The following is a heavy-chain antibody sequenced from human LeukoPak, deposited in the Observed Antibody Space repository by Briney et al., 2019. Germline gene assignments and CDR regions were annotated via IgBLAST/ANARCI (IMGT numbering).Heavy chain of an antibody. CDR1: AGSMIKYC. V-gene: IGHV4-59*08. CDR2: ICDSGRS. D-gene: IGHD6-19*01. CDR3: ARGYTDGWLIGY. Sequence: SETLSLTCNVSAGSMIKYCWTWIRQPPGKGLEWIGYICDSGRSNYSPSLKSRVIISVDTSKNQFSLKVNSVTAADTAVYYCARGYTDGWLIGYWGQGTLVTVSS. J-gene: IGHJ4*02.